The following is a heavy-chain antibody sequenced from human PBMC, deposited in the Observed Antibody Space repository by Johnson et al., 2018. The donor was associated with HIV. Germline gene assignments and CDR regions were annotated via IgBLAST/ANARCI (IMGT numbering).Heavy chain of an antibody. CDR3: AKGDCSSTSCTYAFDI. CDR1: GFTFSSYA. V-gene: IGHV3-23*04. Sequence: EQLVESGGGLVQPGGSLRLSCAASGFTFSSYAMSWVRQAPGKGLEWVSAISGSGGSTYYADSVKGRFTISRDNSKNTLYLQMNSLRAEDTAVYYCAKGDCSSTSCTYAFDIWGQGTMVTVSS. J-gene: IGHJ3*02. CDR2: ISGSGGST. D-gene: IGHD2-2*01.